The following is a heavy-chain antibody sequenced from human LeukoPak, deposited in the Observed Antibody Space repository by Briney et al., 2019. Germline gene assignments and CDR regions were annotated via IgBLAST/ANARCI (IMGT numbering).Heavy chain of an antibody. V-gene: IGHV1-2*02. Sequence: GASVKVSCKASGYSFTGYYMLWVRQAPGQGLEWMGWINPNSGGTNYAQKFQGRVTMTRDTSISTAYIELSRLRSDDTAVYYCARVGGYSGHYYYYYMDVWGKGTTVTVSS. CDR1: GYSFTGYY. J-gene: IGHJ6*03. CDR2: INPNSGGT. CDR3: ARVGGYSGHYYYYYMDV. D-gene: IGHD5-12*01.